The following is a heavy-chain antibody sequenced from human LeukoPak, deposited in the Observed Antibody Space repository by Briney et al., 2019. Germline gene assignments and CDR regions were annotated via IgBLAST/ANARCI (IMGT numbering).Heavy chain of an antibody. V-gene: IGHV3-23*01. J-gene: IGHJ4*02. Sequence: GESLRLSCAASGFTFISHTMSWIRQAPGKGLEWVSGVSGNGANTYYADSVKGRFTISRDNSKNTLYLQMNSLRAEDTAVYYCARDTTSGYYYGSGNDWGQGTLVTVSS. CDR1: GFTFISHT. D-gene: IGHD3-10*01. CDR2: VSGNGANT. CDR3: ARDTTSGYYYGSGND.